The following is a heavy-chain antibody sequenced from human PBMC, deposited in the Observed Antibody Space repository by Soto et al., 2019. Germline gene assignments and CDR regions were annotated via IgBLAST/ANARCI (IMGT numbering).Heavy chain of an antibody. D-gene: IGHD1-26*01. CDR3: ARGVSAGVDY. CDR2: MQPSTGRT. V-gene: IGHV1-8*01. J-gene: IGHJ4*02. CDR1: GYSFTSLD. Sequence: ASVKVSCKASGYSFTSLDINWVRQTAGQGLEWMGWMQPSTGRTGYAQKFQGRVTMTRDTSINTAYMELTTLTSDDTAFYYCARGVSAGVDYWGQGTMVTVSS.